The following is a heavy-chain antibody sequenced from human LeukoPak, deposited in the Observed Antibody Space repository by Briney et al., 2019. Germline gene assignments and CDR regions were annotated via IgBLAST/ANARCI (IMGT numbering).Heavy chain of an antibody. D-gene: IGHD2-2*01. CDR2: SYTSGST. V-gene: IGHV4-4*07. Sequence: SETLSLTCTVSGGSISSYYWSWIRQPAGKGLEWIGRSYTSGSTNYNPSLKSRVTMSVDTSKNQFSLKLSSVTAADTAVYYCARSAGHCSSTSCYPSYYYYGMDVWGQGTTVTVSS. CDR3: ARSAGHCSSTSCYPSYYYYGMDV. J-gene: IGHJ6*02. CDR1: GGSISSYY.